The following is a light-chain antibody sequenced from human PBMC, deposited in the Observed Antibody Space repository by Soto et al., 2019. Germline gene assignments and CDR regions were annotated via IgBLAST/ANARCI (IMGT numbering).Light chain of an antibody. CDR3: QQYDNLPYT. CDR1: QDISNY. V-gene: IGKV1-33*01. Sequence: DIQMTQSPSSLSASVGDRVTITCQASQDISNYLNWYQQKPGKAPKLLIYDASNLETGVPSRFIGSGSGTYFTFTISSLQPEDIATYYCQQYDNLPYTFGQGTKLEIK. CDR2: DAS. J-gene: IGKJ2*01.